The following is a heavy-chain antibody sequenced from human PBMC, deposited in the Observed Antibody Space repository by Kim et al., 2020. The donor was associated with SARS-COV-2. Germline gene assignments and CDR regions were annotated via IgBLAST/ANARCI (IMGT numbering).Heavy chain of an antibody. D-gene: IGHD3-10*01. V-gene: IGHV1-46*01. CDR3: ARDPYYYGSGSYELGWFDP. J-gene: IGHJ5*02. Sequence: GRVTMTRDTSTSTVYMEMSSLRSEDTAVYYCARDPYYYGSGSYELGWFDPWGQGTLVTVSS.